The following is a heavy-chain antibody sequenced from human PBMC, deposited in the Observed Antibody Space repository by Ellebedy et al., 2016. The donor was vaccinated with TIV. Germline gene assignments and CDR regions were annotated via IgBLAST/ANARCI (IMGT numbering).Heavy chain of an antibody. V-gene: IGHV3-23*01. Sequence: PGGSLRLSCSASGFTFSSFAMSWVRQAPGKRLEWVSGITGSGDTTYYADSVKGRFTISRDNSKNTMHLQMSGLTAGDTTVYYCAKDRKRGWSLTVGYWGQGTLVTVSS. CDR2: ITGSGDTT. J-gene: IGHJ4*02. CDR3: AKDRKRGWSLTVGY. D-gene: IGHD6-19*01. CDR1: GFTFSSFA.